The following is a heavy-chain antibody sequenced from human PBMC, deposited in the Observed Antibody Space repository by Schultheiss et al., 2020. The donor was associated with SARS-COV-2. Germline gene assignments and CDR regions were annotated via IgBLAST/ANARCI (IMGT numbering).Heavy chain of an antibody. J-gene: IGHJ3*02. V-gene: IGHV3-30*03. Sequence: GESLKISCAASGFTFSSYSMNWVRQAPGKGLEWVAVISYDGSNKYYADSVKGRFTISRDNAKNSLYLQMNSLRAEDTAVYYCARADAFDIWGQGTMVTVSS. CDR2: ISYDGSNK. CDR1: GFTFSSYS. CDR3: ARADAFDI.